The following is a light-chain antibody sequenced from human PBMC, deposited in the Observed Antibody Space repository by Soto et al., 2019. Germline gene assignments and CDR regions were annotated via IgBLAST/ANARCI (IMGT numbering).Light chain of an antibody. Sequence: EIVMTQSPATLPVSPGESATLSCRTSQGVSNNLAWYQQKPGQAPRLLMYEGSTRATSTPARFSGSGSETEVTLTISNLQSEDFAVYYCQQYNNWPPMYTFGQGTKLEIK. CDR2: EGS. CDR3: QQYNNWPPMYT. CDR1: QGVSNN. J-gene: IGKJ2*01. V-gene: IGKV3-15*01.